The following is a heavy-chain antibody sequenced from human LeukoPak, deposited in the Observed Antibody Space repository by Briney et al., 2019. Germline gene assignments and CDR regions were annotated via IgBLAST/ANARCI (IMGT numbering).Heavy chain of an antibody. V-gene: IGHV5-51*01. D-gene: IGHD4-23*01. J-gene: IGHJ4*02. CDR1: GYSFTSYW. Sequence: GESLKISCKGSGYSFTSYWIGWVRQMPGKGLEWMGIIYPGDSDTRYGPSFQGQVTISADKSISTAYLQWSSLKASDTAMYYCARHARTDYGGNSLDYWGQGTLVTVSS. CDR2: IYPGDSDT. CDR3: ARHARTDYGGNSLDY.